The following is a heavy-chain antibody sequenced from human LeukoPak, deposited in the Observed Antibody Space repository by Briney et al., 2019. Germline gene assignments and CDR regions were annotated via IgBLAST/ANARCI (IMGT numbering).Heavy chain of an antibody. CDR2: IIPIFGTA. CDR3: ASPTMVRGVTHAFDT. J-gene: IGHJ3*02. D-gene: IGHD3-10*01. V-gene: IGHV1-69*13. Sequence: SVKVSCKASGGTFSSYAISWVRQAPGQGLEWMGGIIPIFGTANYAQKFQGRVTITADESTSTAYMELSSLRSEDTAVYYCASPTMVRGVTHAFDTWGQGTMVTVSS. CDR1: GGTFSSYA.